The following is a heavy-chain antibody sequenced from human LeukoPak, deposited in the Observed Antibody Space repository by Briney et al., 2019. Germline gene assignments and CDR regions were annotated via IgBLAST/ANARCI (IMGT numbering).Heavy chain of an antibody. CDR3: ARDLGCSSTSCRDY. V-gene: IGHV1-18*01. Sequence: ASVKVSCKASGYTLTSYGISWVRQAPGQGLEWMGWVSAYNGNTNYAQKLQGRVTMTTDTSTSTVYMELSSLRSEDTAVYYCARDLGCSSTSCRDYWGQGTLVTVSS. J-gene: IGHJ4*02. CDR2: VSAYNGNT. D-gene: IGHD2-2*01. CDR1: GYTLTSYG.